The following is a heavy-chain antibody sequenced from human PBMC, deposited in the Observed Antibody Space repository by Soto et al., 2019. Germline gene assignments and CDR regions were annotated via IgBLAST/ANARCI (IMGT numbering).Heavy chain of an antibody. V-gene: IGHV3-23*01. CDR1: GFTFSSYA. J-gene: IGHJ4*02. CDR3: AKNYYFDS. CDR2: IKTDGST. Sequence: GGSLRLSCATSGFTFSSYAMSWARQAPGKGLEWVSSIKTDGSTYYTDSVKGRFIISRDNSRNTLYLQMNNLRAEDTAIYGCAKNYYFDSCGKATLVTVPS.